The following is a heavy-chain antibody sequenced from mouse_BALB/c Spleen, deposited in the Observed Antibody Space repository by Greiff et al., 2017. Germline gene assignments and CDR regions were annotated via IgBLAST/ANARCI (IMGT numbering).Heavy chain of an antibody. J-gene: IGHJ3*01. V-gene: IGHV7-1*02. CDR1: GFTFSDFY. D-gene: IGHD2-4*01. CDR3: ARDAGLRGGFAY. CDR2: SRNKANDYTT. Sequence: EVNVVESGGGLVQPGGSLRLSCATSGFTFSDFYMEWVRQPPGKRLEWIAASRNKANDYTTEYSASVKGRFIVSRDTSQSILYLQMNALRAEDTAIYYCARDAGLRGGFAYWGQGTLVTVSA.